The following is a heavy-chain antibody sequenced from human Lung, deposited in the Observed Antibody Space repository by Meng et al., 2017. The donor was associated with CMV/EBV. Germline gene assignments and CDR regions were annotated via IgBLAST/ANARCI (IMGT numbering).Heavy chain of an antibody. Sequence: ESXKISCAASGFSFSTYSMNWVRQTPGKGLEWVSSITSSSSYIFYADSVKGRIIICRDNAKNSLYLQMNSLKAEDTGVYYCARDGGSGWSWGQGTRVTVSS. CDR2: ITSSSSYI. CDR3: ARDGGSGWS. J-gene: IGHJ5*02. V-gene: IGHV3-21*03. D-gene: IGHD6-19*01. CDR1: GFSFSTYS.